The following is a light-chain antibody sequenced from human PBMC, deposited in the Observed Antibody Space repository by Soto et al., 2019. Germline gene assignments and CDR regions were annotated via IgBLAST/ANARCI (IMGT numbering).Light chain of an antibody. CDR1: KNDIGVYDF. CDR3: KSYAGSNTYV. V-gene: IGLV2-8*01. Sequence: LTQPPSASGSHGQSVTISCTGTKNDIGVYDFVSWYQHHPGKAPRLIIYEVVQRPSGVPDRFSGSKSGNTASLTVSGLQAADEADYFCKSYAGSNTYVFGSGTKVTVL. J-gene: IGLJ1*01. CDR2: EVV.